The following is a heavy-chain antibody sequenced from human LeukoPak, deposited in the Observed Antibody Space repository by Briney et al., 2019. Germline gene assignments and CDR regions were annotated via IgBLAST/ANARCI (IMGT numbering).Heavy chain of an antibody. CDR3: ARGGSYLSAFDI. J-gene: IGHJ3*02. Sequence: ASVKVSCKASGYTFTTYYMHWVRQAPGQGLEWMGWINPNSGGTNYAQKFQGRVTMTRDTSISTAYMELSRLRSEDTAVYYCARGGSYLSAFDIWGQGTMVTVSS. CDR2: INPNSGGT. CDR1: GYTFTTYY. V-gene: IGHV1-2*02. D-gene: IGHD1-26*01.